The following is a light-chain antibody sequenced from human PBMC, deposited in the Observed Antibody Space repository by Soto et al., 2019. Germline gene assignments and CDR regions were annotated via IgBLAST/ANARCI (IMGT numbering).Light chain of an antibody. J-gene: IGKJ4*01. Sequence: DIKMTQSPSSLSASVGDRVTLTCQASEDVSDYVNWYQQKPGRAPKLLIYDASKLETGVPSRFSGSGSGTHFTFTISDLRPEDFATYSCQRSKNVILTFGGGTRVDI. V-gene: IGKV1-33*01. CDR1: EDVSDY. CDR2: DAS. CDR3: QRSKNVILT.